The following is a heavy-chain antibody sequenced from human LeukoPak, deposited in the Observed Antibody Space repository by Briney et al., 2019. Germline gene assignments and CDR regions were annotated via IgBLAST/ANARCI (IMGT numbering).Heavy chain of an antibody. Sequence: GGSLRLSCAASGFTFSRYWMSWVRQAPGKGLEWVANIKHDGSNKYYVDSVKGQFTISRDNGENSLYLQMNSLRVEDTAVYYCASDSGGDKSDYWGPGTLVTVSS. V-gene: IGHV3-7*04. D-gene: IGHD2-21*02. CDR3: ASDSGGDKSDY. CDR1: GFTFSRYW. J-gene: IGHJ4*02. CDR2: IKHDGSNK.